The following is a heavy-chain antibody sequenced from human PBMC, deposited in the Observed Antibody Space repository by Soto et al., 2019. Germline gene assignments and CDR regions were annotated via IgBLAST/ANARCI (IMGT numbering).Heavy chain of an antibody. V-gene: IGHV5-51*01. CDR1: GYYFPSYW. J-gene: IGHJ4*02. Sequence: PGESLKISCKGSGYYFPSYWIGWVRQMPGKGLEWMGIFYPGDSDTRYSPSFQGQVTISADRSISTAYLQWSSLKPLDTAMYYCARQGNGAEGFDYWGQGTLVTVSS. CDR3: ARQGNGAEGFDY. CDR2: FYPGDSDT. D-gene: IGHD4-17*01.